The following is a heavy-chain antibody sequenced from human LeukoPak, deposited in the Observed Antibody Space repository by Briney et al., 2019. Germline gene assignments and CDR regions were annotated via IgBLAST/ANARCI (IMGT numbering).Heavy chain of an antibody. D-gene: IGHD6-19*01. CDR2: INHSGST. V-gene: IGHV4-34*01. Sequence: PSETLSLTCAVYGGSFSGYYWSWIRQPPGKGLEWIGEINHSGSTNYNPSLKSRVTISVDTSKNQFSLKLSSVTAADTAVYYCASKQSGYYFDYWGQGTLDTVSS. CDR1: GGSFSGYY. CDR3: ASKQSGYYFDY. J-gene: IGHJ4*02.